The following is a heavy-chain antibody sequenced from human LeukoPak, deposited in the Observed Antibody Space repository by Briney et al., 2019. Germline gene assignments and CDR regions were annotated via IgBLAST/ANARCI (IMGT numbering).Heavy chain of an antibody. J-gene: IGHJ4*02. Sequence: PGGSLRLSCAASGFTFSSYAMHWVRQAPGKGLEWVAVISYDGSNKYYADSVKGRFTISRDNSKNTLYLQMNSLRAEDTAVYYCARDRQSYGQWYFDYWGQGTLVTVSS. CDR1: GFTFSSYA. D-gene: IGHD5-18*01. V-gene: IGHV3-30-3*01. CDR3: ARDRQSYGQWYFDY. CDR2: ISYDGSNK.